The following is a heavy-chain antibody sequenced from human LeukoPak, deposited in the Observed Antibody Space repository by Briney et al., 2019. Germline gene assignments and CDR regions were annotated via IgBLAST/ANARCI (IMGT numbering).Heavy chain of an antibody. Sequence: GGSLRLSCAASGFTFNDYWMTWVRQAPGKGLEWVAFIRYDGSNKYYADSVKGRFTISRDNSKNTLYVQMNSLRAEDTAVYYCVKGRSGYDPSANDYWGQGTLVTVSS. J-gene: IGHJ4*02. CDR2: IRYDGSNK. V-gene: IGHV3-30*02. CDR3: VKGRSGYDPSANDY. D-gene: IGHD5-12*01. CDR1: GFTFNDYW.